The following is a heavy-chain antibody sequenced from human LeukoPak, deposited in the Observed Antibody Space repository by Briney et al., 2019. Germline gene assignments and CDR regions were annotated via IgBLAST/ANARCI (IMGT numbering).Heavy chain of an antibody. CDR3: ARVGNGYNWFDP. CDR1: GYSISSGYY. Sequence: PSETLSLTCTVSGYSISSGYYWGWIRQPPGKGLEWIGSIYHSGSTYYNPSLKSRVTISVDRSKNQFSLKLSSVNAADTAVYYCARVGNGYNWFDPWGQGTLVTVSS. CDR2: IYHSGST. D-gene: IGHD4-23*01. V-gene: IGHV4-38-2*02. J-gene: IGHJ5*02.